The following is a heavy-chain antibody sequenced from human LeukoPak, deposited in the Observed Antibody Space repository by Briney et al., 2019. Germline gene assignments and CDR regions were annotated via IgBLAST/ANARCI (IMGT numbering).Heavy chain of an antibody. D-gene: IGHD5-24*01. CDR1: GGSISSYY. J-gene: IGHJ4*02. CDR2: IYYSGST. V-gene: IGHV4-59*12. CDR3: ARGNGYLNYFDY. Sequence: SETLSLTCSVSGGSISSYYWSWIRQPPGKGLEWIGYIYYSGSTTYKPSLKSRVTISVDTSKNQFSLKVSSVAAADTAVYYCARGNGYLNYFDYWGQGTLVTVSS.